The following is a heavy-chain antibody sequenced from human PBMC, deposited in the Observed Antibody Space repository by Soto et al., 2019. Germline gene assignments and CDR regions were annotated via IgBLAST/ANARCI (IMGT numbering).Heavy chain of an antibody. CDR3: AGRRGEYCTNGVCSWFDP. CDR2: IIPIFGTA. Sequence: QVQPVQSGAEVKKPVSSVKVSCNSSGGTFSSYGISWVRQAPGQGLEWMGGIIPIFGTANYAQKFQGRVTITADESTSTAYMELSSLRSEDTAVYYCAGRRGEYCTNGVCSWFDPWGQGTLVTVSS. D-gene: IGHD2-8*01. J-gene: IGHJ5*02. CDR1: GGTFSSYG. V-gene: IGHV1-69*01.